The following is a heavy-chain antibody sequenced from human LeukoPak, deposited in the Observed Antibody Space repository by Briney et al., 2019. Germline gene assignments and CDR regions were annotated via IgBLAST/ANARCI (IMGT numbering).Heavy chain of an antibody. CDR2: IYPGDSDT. D-gene: IGHD3-10*02. CDR1: GYSFTSYW. Sequence: GESLKISCKGSGYSFTSYWIGWVRQMPGKGLEWMGVIYPGDSDTTYGPSFQGQVSISADKSISTAYLQWSSLKASDTAMYYCARRGDGVRDIVHFDPWGQGTLVTVSS. V-gene: IGHV5-51*01. CDR3: ARRGDGVRDIVHFDP. J-gene: IGHJ5*02.